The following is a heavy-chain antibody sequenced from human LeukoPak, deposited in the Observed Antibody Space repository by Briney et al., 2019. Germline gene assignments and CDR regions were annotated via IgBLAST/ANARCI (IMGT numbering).Heavy chain of an antibody. V-gene: IGHV3-23*01. CDR2: ISGSGGST. CDR1: GFTFSSYA. D-gene: IGHD3-10*01. J-gene: IGHJ4*02. Sequence: QSGGSLRLSCAASGFTFSSYAMSWVRQAPGKGLEWVSAISGSGGSTYYADSVKGRFTVSRDNSKNTLYLRMNSLRAEDTAVYYCAKELGELSLSLTLDYWGQGTLVTVSS. CDR3: AKELGELSLSLTLDY.